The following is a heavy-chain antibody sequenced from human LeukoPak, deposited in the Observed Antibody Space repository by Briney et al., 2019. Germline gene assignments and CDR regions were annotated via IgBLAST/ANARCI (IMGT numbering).Heavy chain of an antibody. Sequence: PSETLSLTCAVYGGSFSGYYWSWIRQPPGKGLEWIGEINHSGSTNYSPSLKSRATISVDTSKNQFSLKLSSVTAADTAVYYCARGSLYGDYYWGQGTLVTVSS. CDR3: ARGSLYGDYY. D-gene: IGHD4-17*01. CDR1: GGSFSGYY. V-gene: IGHV4-34*01. J-gene: IGHJ4*02. CDR2: INHSGST.